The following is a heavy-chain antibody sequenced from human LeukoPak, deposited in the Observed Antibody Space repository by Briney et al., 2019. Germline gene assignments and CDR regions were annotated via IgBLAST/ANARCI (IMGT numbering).Heavy chain of an antibody. D-gene: IGHD6-19*01. V-gene: IGHV3-30*02. CDR2: IRYDGSNK. CDR3: AKDLGYSSGWDL. CDR1: GFTFSSYG. Sequence: AGGSLRLFCAASGFTFSSYGMHWVRQAPGKGLEWVAFIRYDGSNKYYADSVKGRFAISRDNSKNTLYLQMNSLRAEDTAVYYCAKDLGYSSGWDLWDQGTLVTVSS. J-gene: IGHJ5*02.